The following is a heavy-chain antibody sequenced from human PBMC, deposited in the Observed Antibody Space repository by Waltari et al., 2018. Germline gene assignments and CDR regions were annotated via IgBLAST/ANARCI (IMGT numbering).Heavy chain of an antibody. Sequence: QVQLQESGPGLVEPSQTLSLACSVSGDSIHRGTYYWSWVRQPAGRGLEWLGRIFASGRTYYNPSLKSRVTISVDTSKSQVSLTLTSLTAADSAVYYCARTLEKTYGGWYFDSWGQGTRVTVSS. CDR1: GDSIHRGTYY. V-gene: IGHV4-61*02. J-gene: IGHJ4*02. CDR3: ARTLEKTYGGWYFDS. CDR2: IFASGRT. D-gene: IGHD3-10*01.